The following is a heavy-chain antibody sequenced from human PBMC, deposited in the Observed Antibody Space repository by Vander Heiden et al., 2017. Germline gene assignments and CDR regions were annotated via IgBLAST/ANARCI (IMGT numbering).Heavy chain of an antibody. V-gene: IGHV4-34*01. Sequence: QVQLQQWGAGLLKPSETLSLTCAVYGGSFRGYYWSWLRQPPGKGLEWIGEINHSGSTNYNPSLKSRVTISVDTSKNQFSLKLSSVTAADTAVYYCASLKVISIGGSGYYYGMDVWGQGTTVTVSS. CDR3: ASLKVISIGGSGYYYGMDV. CDR1: GGSFRGYY. D-gene: IGHD3-16*01. J-gene: IGHJ6*02. CDR2: INHSGST.